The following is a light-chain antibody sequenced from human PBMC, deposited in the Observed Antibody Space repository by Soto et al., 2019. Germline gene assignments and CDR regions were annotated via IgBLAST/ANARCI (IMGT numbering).Light chain of an antibody. CDR2: GAS. V-gene: IGKV3-15*01. J-gene: IGKJ4*01. CDR3: QQYHMWPLT. Sequence: EVIMTHSPATLSLSPGERATLSCRASQSVSSNLAWYQQKPGQAPRLLIYGASTRATGIPARFSGSGSGTEFTLTISSLQSEDVGVYFCQQYHMWPLTSGGGTKVDIK. CDR1: QSVSSN.